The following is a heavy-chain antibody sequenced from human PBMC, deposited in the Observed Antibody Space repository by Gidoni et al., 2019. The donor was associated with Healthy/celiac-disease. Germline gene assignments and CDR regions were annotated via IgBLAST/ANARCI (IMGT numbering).Heavy chain of an antibody. CDR1: GYTFTGYY. CDR3: ARDSQYYYDSSGYSDYDY. D-gene: IGHD3-22*01. J-gene: IGHJ4*02. CDR2: INPNSGGT. Sequence: QVQLVQSGAEVKKPGASVKVSCKASGYTFTGYYMHWVRQAPGQGLEWMGWINPNSGGTHYAQKFQGRVTMTRDTSISTAYMELSRLRSDDTAVYYCARDSQYYYDSSGYSDYDYWGQGTLVTVSS. V-gene: IGHV1-2*02.